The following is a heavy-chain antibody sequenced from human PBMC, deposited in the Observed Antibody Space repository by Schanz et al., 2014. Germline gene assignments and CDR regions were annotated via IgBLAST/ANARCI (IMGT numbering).Heavy chain of an antibody. CDR3: ASGVHVSSLQKGLQF. D-gene: IGHD3-10*01. V-gene: IGHV3-48*01. CDR2: IATSSSTR. CDR1: GFTFSDHY. J-gene: IGHJ1*01. Sequence: EVRLVESGGGLVQPGGSLRLSCEASGFTFSDHYMDWVRQAPGKGLEWLSYIATSSSTRHYADSVKGRVTISRDNAKNSVSLQMRRLRVEDTAVYYCASGVHVSSLQKGLQFWGRGTLVIVSS.